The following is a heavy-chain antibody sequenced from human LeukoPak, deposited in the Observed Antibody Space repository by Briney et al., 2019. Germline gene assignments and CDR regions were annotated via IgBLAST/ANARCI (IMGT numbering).Heavy chain of an antibody. CDR1: GFTFSSYW. Sequence: TGGSLRLSCAASGFTFSSYWMHWVRQAPGKGLVWVSRINSDGSSTSYADSVKGRFTISRDNAKNTLYLQMNTLRAEDTAVYYCARDPRADYGGNSDAFDIWGQGTMVTVSS. CDR3: ARDPRADYGGNSDAFDI. J-gene: IGHJ3*02. D-gene: IGHD4-23*01. V-gene: IGHV3-74*01. CDR2: INSDGSST.